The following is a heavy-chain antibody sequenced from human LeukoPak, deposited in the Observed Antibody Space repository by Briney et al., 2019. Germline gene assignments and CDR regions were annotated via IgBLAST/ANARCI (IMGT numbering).Heavy chain of an antibody. D-gene: IGHD3-10*01. CDR3: ARLRGHGRGAYFDW. Sequence: ASVKVSCKAAGYTFTSYAMHWGRQPPGQRLEGMGWINAGNGNTTYSQASLDRVTITRDTSASTAYMELSSLRSEDMAVYYCARLRGHGRGAYFDWWGEGSLVTVPS. V-gene: IGHV1-3*03. J-gene: IGHJ4*02. CDR1: GYTFTSYA. CDR2: INAGNGNT.